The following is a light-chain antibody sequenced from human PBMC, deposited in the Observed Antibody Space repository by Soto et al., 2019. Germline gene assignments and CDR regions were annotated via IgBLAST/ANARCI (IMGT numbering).Light chain of an antibody. CDR2: EVS. CDR1: SSDVGDYNY. Sequence: QSVLAQPASVSGSPGQSITISCTGTSSDVGDYNYVSWYQQVPGKASKVMIYEVSNRPSGVSNRFSGSKSGITASLTISGLQAEDEADYYCSSYTSSSTYVFGTGTKVTVL. CDR3: SSYTSSSTYV. V-gene: IGLV2-14*01. J-gene: IGLJ1*01.